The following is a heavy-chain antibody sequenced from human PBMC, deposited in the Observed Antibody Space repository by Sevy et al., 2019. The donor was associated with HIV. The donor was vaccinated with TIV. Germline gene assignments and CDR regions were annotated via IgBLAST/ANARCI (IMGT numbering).Heavy chain of an antibody. CDR3: ARKLREGYYFDY. V-gene: IGHV3-48*02. D-gene: IGHD1-26*01. J-gene: IGHJ4*02. Sequence: GGSLRLSCAASGFSFSTYNMNWVRQAPGKGLEWVSYISSSSSTMYYADSVKGRFTISRDNAKNALYLQMNSLRDEDTAVYYCARKLREGYYFDYWGQGTLVTVSS. CDR1: GFSFSTYN. CDR2: ISSSSSTM.